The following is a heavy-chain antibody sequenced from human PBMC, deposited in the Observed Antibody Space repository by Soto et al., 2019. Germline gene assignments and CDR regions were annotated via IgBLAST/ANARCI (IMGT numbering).Heavy chain of an antibody. CDR2: IYYSGST. CDR1: GGSISSSSYY. Sequence: SSETLSLTCTVSGGSISSSSYYWGWIRQPPGKGLEWIGSIYYSGSTYYNPSLKSRVTISVGTSKNKFSLELSSVTAADTAVYYCARGPPTYIRSGGSCYYSNWFDPWGQGTLVTVSS. V-gene: IGHV4-39*01. J-gene: IGHJ5*02. D-gene: IGHD2-15*01. CDR3: ARGPPTYIRSGGSCYYSNWFDP.